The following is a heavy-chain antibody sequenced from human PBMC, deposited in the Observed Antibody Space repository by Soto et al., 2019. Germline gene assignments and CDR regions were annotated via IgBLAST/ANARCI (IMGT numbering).Heavy chain of an antibody. D-gene: IGHD6-19*01. V-gene: IGHV4-4*02. Sequence: QVQLQESGPGLVKPSGTLSLTCAVSGGSISSSNWWSWVRQPPGKGLEWIGEIYHSGSTNYNPSLKSRVTISVDKSKNQFSLKLSSVTAADTAVYYCARTTIAVAGANSASGYYYYYGMDVWGQGTTVTVSS. CDR2: IYHSGST. J-gene: IGHJ6*02. CDR1: GGSISSSNW. CDR3: ARTTIAVAGANSASGYYYYYGMDV.